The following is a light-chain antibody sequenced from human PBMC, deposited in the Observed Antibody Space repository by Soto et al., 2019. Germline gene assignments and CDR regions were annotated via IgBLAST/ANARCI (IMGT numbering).Light chain of an antibody. CDR3: SSYTSSSTLK. Sequence: QSALTQPASVSGSPGQSITISCTGTSSDVGGYNYVSWYQQHPGKAPKLMIYDVSNRPSGVSNRFSGSKSGNTASLTISGLQAEDEADYYFSSYTSSSTLKVGGGTKVTVL. CDR1: SSDVGGYNY. V-gene: IGLV2-14*01. CDR2: DVS. J-gene: IGLJ2*01.